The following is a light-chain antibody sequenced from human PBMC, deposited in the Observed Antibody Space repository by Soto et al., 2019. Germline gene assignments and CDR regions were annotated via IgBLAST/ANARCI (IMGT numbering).Light chain of an antibody. Sequence: EIVLTQSPGTLSLSPGDRATLSCRASQSVSSNYLAWYQQRPGQAPRLLISGVSSRATGIPDRFSGSGSGTDFTLTISRLEPEDFAVYYCQQSVTSPFTFGPGTKVDIK. CDR2: GVS. CDR3: QQSVTSPFT. V-gene: IGKV3-20*01. CDR1: QSVSSNY. J-gene: IGKJ3*01.